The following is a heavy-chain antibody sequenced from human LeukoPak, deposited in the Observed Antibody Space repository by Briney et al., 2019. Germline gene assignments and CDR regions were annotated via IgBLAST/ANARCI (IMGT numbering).Heavy chain of an antibody. D-gene: IGHD5-12*01. V-gene: IGHV4-31*03. CDR3: AREVATIGAYYFDY. CDR1: GGSISSGGYY. J-gene: IGHJ4*02. Sequence: PSETLSLTCTVSGGSISSGGYYWSWIRQHPGKGLEWIGYIYYSGSTYYNPSLKSRVTISVDRSKNQFSLKLSSVTAADTAVYYCAREVATIGAYYFDYWGQGTLVTVSS. CDR2: IYYSGST.